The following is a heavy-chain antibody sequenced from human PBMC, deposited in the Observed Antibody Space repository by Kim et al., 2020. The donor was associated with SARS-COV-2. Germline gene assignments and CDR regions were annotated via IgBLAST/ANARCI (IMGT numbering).Heavy chain of an antibody. D-gene: IGHD3-3*01. V-gene: IGHV3-30*18. CDR3: AKDIVFWSGYPHYYYGMDV. CDR2: ISYDGSNK. J-gene: IGHJ6*02. Sequence: GGSLRLSCAASGFTFSSYGMHWVRQAPGKGLEWVAVISYDGSNKYYADSVKGRFTISRDNSKNTLYLQMNSLRAEDTAVYYCAKDIVFWSGYPHYYYGMDVWGQGTTVTVSS. CDR1: GFTFSSYG.